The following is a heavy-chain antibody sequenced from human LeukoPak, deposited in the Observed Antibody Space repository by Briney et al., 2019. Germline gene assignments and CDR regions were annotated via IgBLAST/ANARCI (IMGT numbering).Heavy chain of an antibody. CDR2: ISGSGGST. Sequence: PGGSLRLSCAASGFTFSSYGMSWVRQAPGKGLEWVSAISGSGGSTYYADSVKGRFTTSRDNSKNTLYLQMNSLRAEDTAVYYCAKKGDYVWGSYRPFDYWGQGTLVTVSS. V-gene: IGHV3-23*01. J-gene: IGHJ4*02. D-gene: IGHD3-16*02. CDR3: AKKGDYVWGSYRPFDY. CDR1: GFTFSSYG.